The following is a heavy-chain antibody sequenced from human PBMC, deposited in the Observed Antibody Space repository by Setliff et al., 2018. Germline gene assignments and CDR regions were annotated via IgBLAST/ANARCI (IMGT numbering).Heavy chain of an antibody. V-gene: IGHV4-30-4*08. D-gene: IGHD3-22*01. CDR3: ARGTYDYYDSSGYYFVDY. CDR2: LYYSGST. Sequence: SETLSLTCTVSGGSISSGDYYWSWIRQPPGKGLEWIGYLYYSGSTYYNPSLKSRVTISVDTSKNQFSLKLSSVTAADTAVYYCARGTYDYYDSSGYYFVDYWGQGTLVTVSS. J-gene: IGHJ4*02. CDR1: GGSISSGDYY.